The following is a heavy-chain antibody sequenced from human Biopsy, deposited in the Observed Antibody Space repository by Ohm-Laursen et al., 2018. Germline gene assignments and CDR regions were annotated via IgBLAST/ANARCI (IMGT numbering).Heavy chain of an antibody. D-gene: IGHD3-3*01. CDR1: GYSFSTSV. CDR2: MIPSSGKT. J-gene: IGHJ5*02. Sequence: SANLYCKASGYSFSTSVVNWLRPARGQGLDWMGWMIPSSGKTVYAQRFQGRVTLTMNTSISTAYIELSGLRSEYTAVYFCARGYSRRVTIFEASIYWFDTWGQGTLVTVSS. CDR3: ARGYSRRVTIFEASIYWFDT. V-gene: IGHV1-8*01.